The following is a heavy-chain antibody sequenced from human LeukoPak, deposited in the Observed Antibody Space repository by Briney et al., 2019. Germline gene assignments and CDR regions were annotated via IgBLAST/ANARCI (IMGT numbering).Heavy chain of an antibody. J-gene: IGHJ6*03. CDR3: ARGSRATVTTFYHYYYYMDV. D-gene: IGHD4-11*01. Sequence: PSETLSLTCAVYGGSFSGYYWSWIRQPPGKGLEWIGEINHSGSTNDNPSLKSRVTISVDTSKNQFSLKLSSVTAADTAVYYCARGSRATVTTFYHYYYYMDVWGKGTTVTVSS. CDR1: GGSFSGYY. V-gene: IGHV4-34*01. CDR2: INHSGST.